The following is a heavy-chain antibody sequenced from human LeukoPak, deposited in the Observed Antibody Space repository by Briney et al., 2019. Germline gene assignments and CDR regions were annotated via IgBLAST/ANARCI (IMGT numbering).Heavy chain of an antibody. CDR3: AKDIVGKINYWED. Sequence: GGSLRLSCSASGFTFSIYAMTWVRQAPGKGLECVSSISDSSGSTYYADSVKGRFTISRDNSKNTLYLQMSSLRAEDTAVYYCAKDIVGKINYWEDWGQGTLVTVSS. CDR2: ISDSSGST. CDR1: GFTFSIYA. J-gene: IGHJ4*02. V-gene: IGHV3-23*01. D-gene: IGHD1-26*01.